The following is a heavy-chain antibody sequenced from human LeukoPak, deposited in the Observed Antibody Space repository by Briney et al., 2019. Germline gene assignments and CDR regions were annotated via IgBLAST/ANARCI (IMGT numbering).Heavy chain of an antibody. V-gene: IGHV3-33*01. CDR1: GFTFSSYG. Sequence: PGRSLRLSCAASGFTFSSYGMHWVRQAPGKGLEWVAVIWYDGSNKYYADSVKGRFTISRDNSKNTLYLQMNSLRAEDTAVYYCARAVELLAYFDYWGQGTLVTVSS. J-gene: IGHJ4*02. D-gene: IGHD1-26*01. CDR2: IWYDGSNK. CDR3: ARAVELLAYFDY.